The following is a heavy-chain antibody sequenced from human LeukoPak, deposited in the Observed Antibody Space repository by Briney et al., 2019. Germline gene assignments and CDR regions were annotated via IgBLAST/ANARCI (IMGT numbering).Heavy chain of an antibody. V-gene: IGHV3-9*01. CDR2: ISWNSGSI. Sequence: GGSLRLSCAASGFTFDDYAMHWVRQAPGKGLEWVSGISWNSGSIGYADSVKGRFTISRDNAKNSLYLQMNSLRAKDTALYYCAKGYGDYVVTPSDYWGQGTLVTVSS. CDR3: AKGYGDYVVTPSDY. D-gene: IGHD4-17*01. CDR1: GFTFDDYA. J-gene: IGHJ4*02.